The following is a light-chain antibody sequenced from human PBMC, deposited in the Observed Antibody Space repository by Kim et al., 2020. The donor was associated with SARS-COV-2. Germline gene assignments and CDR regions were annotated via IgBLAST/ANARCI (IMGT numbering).Light chain of an antibody. J-gene: IGKJ4*01. CDR3: QQRDSWPPAVS. Sequence: PAERATPSCRASQSIYTSFAWYHPRPGQAPRLFVYDASIGATGVPDRFSGSGSGTDFTLTISSLEPEDFSTYYCQQRDSWPPAVSFGGGTKVDIK. CDR2: DAS. V-gene: IGKV3-11*01. CDR1: QSIYTS.